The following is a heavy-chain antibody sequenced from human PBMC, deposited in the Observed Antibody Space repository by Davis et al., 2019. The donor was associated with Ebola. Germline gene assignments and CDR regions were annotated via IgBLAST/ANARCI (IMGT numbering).Heavy chain of an antibody. CDR3: ARDWIRGITFGGVIAEDYYYYGMDV. V-gene: IGHV1-3*01. D-gene: IGHD3-16*02. J-gene: IGHJ6*02. CDR1: GYTFTSYA. Sequence: ASVKVSCKASGYTFTSYAMHRVRQAPGQRLEWMGWINAGNGNTKYSQKFQGRVTITRDTSASTAYMELSSLRTEDTAVYYCARDWIRGITFGGVIAEDYYYYGMDVWGQGTTVTVSS. CDR2: INAGNGNT.